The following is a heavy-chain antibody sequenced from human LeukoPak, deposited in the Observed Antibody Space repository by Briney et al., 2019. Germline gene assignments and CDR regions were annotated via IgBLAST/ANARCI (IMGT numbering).Heavy chain of an antibody. D-gene: IGHD1-26*01. CDR1: GFTFSSYG. CDR2: IRYDESKK. V-gene: IGHV3-30*02. J-gene: IGHJ4*02. CDR3: AKSHLPNAYSGTYYCDY. Sequence: PGGSLRLSCAASGFTFSSYGMHWVRQAPGKGLEWVAFIRYDESKKFYGDSVKGRFTISRDYSKNTLYLQMNSLRTEDTAVYYCAKSHLPNAYSGTYYCDYWGQGTLVTVSS.